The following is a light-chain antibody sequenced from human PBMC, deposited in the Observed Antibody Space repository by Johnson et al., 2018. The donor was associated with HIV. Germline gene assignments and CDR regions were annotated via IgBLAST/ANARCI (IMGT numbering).Light chain of an antibody. Sequence: VLTQPPSVSAAPGQKVTISCSGSSSNIGNNYVSWYQQLPGTAPKLLIYDNNKRPSGIPDRFSGSKSGTSATLGITGLPTGDEADYYCGTWDSSLSAGPYVFGTGTKVTVL. CDR2: DNN. J-gene: IGLJ1*01. CDR1: SSNIGNNY. CDR3: GTWDSSLSAGPYV. V-gene: IGLV1-51*01.